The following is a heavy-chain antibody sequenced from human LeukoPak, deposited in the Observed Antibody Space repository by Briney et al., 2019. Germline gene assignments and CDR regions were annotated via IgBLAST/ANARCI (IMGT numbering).Heavy chain of an antibody. V-gene: IGHV4-30-4*01. D-gene: IGHD3-10*01. CDR3: ARAKYYYGSGSYYHAFDI. J-gene: IGHJ3*02. CDR1: GGSISSGDYY. CDR2: IYYSGST. Sequence: TSQTLSLTCTVSGGSISSGDYYWSWIRQPPGKGLEWIGYIYYSGSTYYNPSLMSRVTISVDTSKNQFSLKLSSVTAADTAVYYCARAKYYYGSGSYYHAFDIWGQGTMVTVSS.